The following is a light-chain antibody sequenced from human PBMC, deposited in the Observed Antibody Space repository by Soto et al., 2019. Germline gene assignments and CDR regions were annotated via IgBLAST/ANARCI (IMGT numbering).Light chain of an antibody. V-gene: IGKV1-39*01. CDR3: QQGYRSPPT. J-gene: IGKJ1*01. CDR1: QSISTN. Sequence: EIQMTQSTSSLSASVGYRVAITCRASQSISTNLNWYQQKPGKVPKLLIYAASSLQSGVPSRFSGSGSGTDFTLTISSLQPEDFATYYCQQGYRSPPTFG. CDR2: AAS.